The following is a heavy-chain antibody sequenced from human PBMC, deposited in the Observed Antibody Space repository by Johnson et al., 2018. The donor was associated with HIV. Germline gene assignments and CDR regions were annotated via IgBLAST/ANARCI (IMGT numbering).Heavy chain of an antibody. CDR1: GFTFSSYG. D-gene: IGHD4-17*01. V-gene: IGHV3-30*03. CDR3: ARDSTPWGGDHVGYAFDI. CDR2: ISYDGKNK. Sequence: QVQVVESGGGVVQPGRSLRLSCAASGFTFSSYGMHWVRQAPGKGLEWVAVISYDGKNKYYADSVKGRFTISRDNAKKSRYLQMNSLRAEDTAVYYCARDSTPWGGDHVGYAFDIWGRGTMVTVSS. J-gene: IGHJ3*02.